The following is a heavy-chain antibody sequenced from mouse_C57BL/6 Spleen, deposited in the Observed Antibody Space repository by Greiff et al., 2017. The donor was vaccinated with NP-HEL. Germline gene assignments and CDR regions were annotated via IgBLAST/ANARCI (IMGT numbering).Heavy chain of an antibody. CDR2: IDPSDSYT. D-gene: IGHD2-2*01. CDR1: GYTFTSYW. J-gene: IGHJ3*01. V-gene: IGHV1-50*01. CDR3: ARFPGYHEGFAY. Sequence: QVQLQQPGAELVKPGASVKLSCKASGYTFTSYWMQWVKQRPEQGLEWIGEIDPSDSYTNYNQKFKGKATLTVDTSSSTAYMQLSSLTSEDSAVYYCARFPGYHEGFAYWGQGTLVTVSA.